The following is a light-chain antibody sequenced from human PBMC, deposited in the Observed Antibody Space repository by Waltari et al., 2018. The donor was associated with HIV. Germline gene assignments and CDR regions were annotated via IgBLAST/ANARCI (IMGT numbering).Light chain of an antibody. J-gene: IGLJ2*01. Sequence: QSALTQPASVSGSPGQSIPISCTGTSSDFGYYNYVSWYQQHPGKAPNLMIYDVTKRPSGVANRFSGSKSGNTAALTSSGRQAEDEAEYYCCSYAGSSTVVFGGGTKLTVL. CDR2: DVT. V-gene: IGLV2-23*02. CDR1: SSDFGYYNY. CDR3: CSYAGSSTVV.